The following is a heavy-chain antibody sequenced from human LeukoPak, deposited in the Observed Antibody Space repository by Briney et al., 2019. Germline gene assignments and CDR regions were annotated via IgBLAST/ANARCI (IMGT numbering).Heavy chain of an antibody. J-gene: IGHJ4*02. Sequence: GGSLRLSCAASGFTVGSNYMSWVRQAPGKGLEWVSVIYSGGSTYYADSVKGRFTISRDNSKNTLYLQMSSLKAEDTAVYYCARDPDGYRQGHHFDYWGQGTLVTVSS. CDR2: IYSGGST. D-gene: IGHD5-18*01. V-gene: IGHV3-66*01. CDR1: GFTVGSNY. CDR3: ARDPDGYRQGHHFDY.